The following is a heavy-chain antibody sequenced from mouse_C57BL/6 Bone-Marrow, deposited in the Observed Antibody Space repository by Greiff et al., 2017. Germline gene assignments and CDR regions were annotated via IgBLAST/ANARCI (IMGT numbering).Heavy chain of an antibody. V-gene: IGHV2-2*01. Sequence: VQRVESGPGLVQPSQSLSITCTVSGFSLTSYGVHWVRQSPGKGLEWLGVIWSGGSTDYNAAFISRLSISKDNSKSQVFFKMNSLQADDTAIYYCASLYDGYLWYFDVWGTGTTVTVSS. CDR2: IWSGGST. J-gene: IGHJ1*03. D-gene: IGHD2-3*01. CDR1: GFSLTSYG. CDR3: ASLYDGYLWYFDV.